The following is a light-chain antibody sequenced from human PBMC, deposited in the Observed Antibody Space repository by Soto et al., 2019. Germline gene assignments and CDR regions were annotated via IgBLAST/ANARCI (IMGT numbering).Light chain of an antibody. V-gene: IGKV3-11*01. CDR3: PQHTNWPRT. CDR1: ESVTDY. CDR2: DVS. Sequence: EIVLTQSPATLSLSPGERGTLSCRASESVTDYLAWYQQKPGQAPRLLVYDVSNRAAGIPTRFSGGGSGTDFTLTLSSLQSEDLAVYYCPQHTNWPRTVGQVTKVDSK. J-gene: IGKJ1*01.